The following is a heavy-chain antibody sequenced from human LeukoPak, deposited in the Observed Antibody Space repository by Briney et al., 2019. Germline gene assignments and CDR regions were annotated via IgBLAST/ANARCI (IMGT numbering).Heavy chain of an antibody. CDR1: GFTFSGSA. Sequence: GGSLRLSCAASGFTFSGSAMHWVRQASGKGLEWVGRIRSKANSYATAYAASVKGRFTISRDDSKNTAYLQMNSLRAEDTAVYYCAKVRSYDIVGASIAFDYWGQGTLVTVSS. CDR2: IRSKANSYAT. V-gene: IGHV3-73*01. J-gene: IGHJ4*02. D-gene: IGHD1-26*01. CDR3: AKVRSYDIVGASIAFDY.